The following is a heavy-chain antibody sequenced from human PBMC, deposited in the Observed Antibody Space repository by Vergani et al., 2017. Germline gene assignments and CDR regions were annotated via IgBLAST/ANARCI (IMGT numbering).Heavy chain of an antibody. CDR3: GRVADFYGLGSRLLDL. CDR1: GGSMSGYY. CDR2: MYHSGST. J-gene: IGHJ5*02. V-gene: IGHV4-59*01. D-gene: IGHD3-10*01. Sequence: QVRLQESGPGLVKPSETLSLTCSVSGGSMSGYYWSWIRQPPGKELEWIGYMYHSGSTNYNPSLETRVTISGGTSKNQFSLKLNSVTAAGTAVYYCGRVADFYGLGSRLLDLWVQGVLVNVSS.